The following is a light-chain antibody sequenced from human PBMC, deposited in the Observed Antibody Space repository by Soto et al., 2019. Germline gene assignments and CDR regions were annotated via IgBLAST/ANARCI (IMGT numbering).Light chain of an antibody. CDR3: QHYGTSAL. CDR1: QSVSDMY. Sequence: EIVLTQSPGTLSLSPGERATLSCRASQSVSDMYLAWYQQKPGQAPRLLIYASNRATGIPDRFSGSGSGTDFTLTISRLGPEDFAVYYCQHYGTSALFGPGTKVAIK. CDR2: AS. V-gene: IGKV3-20*01. J-gene: IGKJ3*01.